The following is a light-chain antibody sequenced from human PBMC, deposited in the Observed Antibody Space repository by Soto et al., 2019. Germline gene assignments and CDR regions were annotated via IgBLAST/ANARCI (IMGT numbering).Light chain of an antibody. CDR2: NNN. J-gene: IGLJ3*02. CDR3: AVWDDSLNGPV. V-gene: IGLV1-44*01. Sequence: QSVLTQPPSASGTPGQRVTISCSGSSSNIGSNTVNWYQQLPGTAPKLLIYNNNQRPSGVPDRFSGSKSGTSASLAISGLQSEDEADYYCAVWDDSLNGPVFGGGTKLTVL. CDR1: SSNIGSNT.